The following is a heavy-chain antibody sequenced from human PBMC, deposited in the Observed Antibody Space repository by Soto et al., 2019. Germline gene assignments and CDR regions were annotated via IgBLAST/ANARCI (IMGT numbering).Heavy chain of an antibody. Sequence: QVQLQESGPGLVQPSGTLSLTCAVSGDSITGDEWWSWVRQPPGKGLEWIGEIHHSGATNYKPSLKSRVTISIDQSKNQFSLKLNSVTAADTAMFYCATQGFYRMGVWGRGTTVTVSS. CDR2: IHHSGAT. CDR1: GDSITGDEW. CDR3: ATQGFYRMGV. V-gene: IGHV4-4*02. J-gene: IGHJ6*02.